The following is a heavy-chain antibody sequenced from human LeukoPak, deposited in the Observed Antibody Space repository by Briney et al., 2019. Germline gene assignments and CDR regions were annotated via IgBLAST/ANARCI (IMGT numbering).Heavy chain of an antibody. V-gene: IGHV4-39*07. CDR2: IYYSGST. Sequence: SETLSLTCTVSGGSISSSGYYWAWLRQPPGKGLQWIGSIYYSGSTNYNPSLKSRVTISVDTSKNQFSLKLSSVTAADTAVYYCARHPNYYYYGIDVWGQGTTVTVSS. J-gene: IGHJ6*02. CDR3: ARHPNYYYYGIDV. CDR1: GGSISSSGYY.